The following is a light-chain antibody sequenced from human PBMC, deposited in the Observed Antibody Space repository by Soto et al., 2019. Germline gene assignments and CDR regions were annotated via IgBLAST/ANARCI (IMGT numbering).Light chain of an antibody. V-gene: IGLV1-44*01. CDR3: GAWDESTNGDV. CDR2: TDN. CDR1: SSNIGINT. Sequence: QAVLTQPPSASGTPGQRVTISCSGGSSNIGINTVNWYQQLPGTAPKVLIYTDNDRPSGVPDRFSGSKSGTSASLAINGLQSGDAAHYCCGAWDESTNGDVFRTSPNLTVL. J-gene: IGLJ1*01.